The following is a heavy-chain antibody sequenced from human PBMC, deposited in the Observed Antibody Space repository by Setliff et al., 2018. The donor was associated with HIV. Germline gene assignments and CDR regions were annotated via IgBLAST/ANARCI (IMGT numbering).Heavy chain of an antibody. V-gene: IGHV4-59*12. CDR3: AGRVWTPGGVISPFDY. CDR2: IYYRGST. CDR1: GGSISSYY. D-gene: IGHD3-16*01. Sequence: SETLSLTCTVSGGSISSYYWSWIWQSPGKGLEWIGYIYYRGSTNYNPSLKSRVTISVDTSKNQFSLKLSSVTAADTAVYFCAGRVWTPGGVISPFDYWAQGTLVTVSS. J-gene: IGHJ4*02.